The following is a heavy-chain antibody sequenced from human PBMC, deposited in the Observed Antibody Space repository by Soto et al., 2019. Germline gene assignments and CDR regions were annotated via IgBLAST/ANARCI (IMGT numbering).Heavy chain of an antibody. CDR1: GYTFTSYY. Sequence: GASVKVSCKASGYTFTSYYMHWVRQAPGQGLEWMGIINPSGGSTSYAQKFQGRVTMTRDTSTSTVYMELSSLRSEDTAVYYCARPNRPDYYGSDHFDYWGQGTLVTVSS. V-gene: IGHV1-46*01. D-gene: IGHD3-10*01. CDR3: ARPNRPDYYGSDHFDY. J-gene: IGHJ4*02. CDR2: INPSGGST.